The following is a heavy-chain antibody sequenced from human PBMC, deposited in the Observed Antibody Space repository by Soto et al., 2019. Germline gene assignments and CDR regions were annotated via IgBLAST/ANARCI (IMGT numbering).Heavy chain of an antibody. CDR1: GYTFTDNY. D-gene: IGHD1-26*01. CDR2: IYPKTGAT. J-gene: IGHJ4*02. V-gene: IGHV1-2*02. Sequence: QVQLIQSGAEVKKPEASVKVSCKTSGYTFTDNYMHWMRQAPGQAPECLGWIYPKTGATYTTQKFQGRVTMTRDTSINTVYMELSSLRSDDTAVYYCAREFWSYVDWGQGTLVTVSS. CDR3: AREFWSYVD.